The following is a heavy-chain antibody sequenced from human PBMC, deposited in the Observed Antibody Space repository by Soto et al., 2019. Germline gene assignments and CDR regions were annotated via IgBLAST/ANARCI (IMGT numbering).Heavy chain of an antibody. D-gene: IGHD4-4*01. V-gene: IGHV3-33*01. CDR3: AREIDSNYDGMTV. J-gene: IGHJ6*02. CDR1: GFTFSNFG. CDR2: VWYDGSSK. Sequence: QSGGSLRLSCEASGFTFSNFGMNWVRQAPGKGLEWVARVWYDGSSKYYVDSVKGRFTISRDNSKETVYLQMNSLRAEDTGVYYCAREIDSNYDGMTVWRQATTVSVPS.